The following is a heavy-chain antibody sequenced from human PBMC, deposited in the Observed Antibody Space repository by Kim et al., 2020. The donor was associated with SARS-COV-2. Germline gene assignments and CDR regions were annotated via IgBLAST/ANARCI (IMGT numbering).Heavy chain of an antibody. CDR3: AVFPRVIIFRAAGRY. J-gene: IGHJ4*02. V-gene: IGHV3-74*01. Sequence: AFVKGRFTISRDNAQNTLYQQMNRLKAEDTAVYYCAVFPRVIIFRAAGRYWGQGTLVTVSS. D-gene: IGHD3-3*01.